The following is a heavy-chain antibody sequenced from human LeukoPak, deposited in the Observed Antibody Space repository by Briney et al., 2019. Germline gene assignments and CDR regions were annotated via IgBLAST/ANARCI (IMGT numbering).Heavy chain of an antibody. J-gene: IGHJ6*02. CDR1: GFTFSSYG. Sequence: GGALRLSCAASGFTFSSYGMHWVRQAPGKGLERVADISYDGSNKYYADSVKGRFTISRDNTKYTLYLQMNSLRAEDTAVYYCAKDLPRYYYYCMDGWVQGTTVTVSS. V-gene: IGHV3-30*18. CDR2: ISYDGSNK. CDR3: AKDLPRYYYYCMDG. D-gene: IGHD5/OR15-5a*01.